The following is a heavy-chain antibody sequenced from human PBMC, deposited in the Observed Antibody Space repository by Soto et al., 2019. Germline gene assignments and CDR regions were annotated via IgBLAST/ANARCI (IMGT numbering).Heavy chain of an antibody. D-gene: IGHD4-4*01. J-gene: IGHJ6*02. CDR1: GGSVSSGVYY. CDR3: ARGRSTVRSYYYYYGMDV. Sequence: SETLSLTCSVSGGSVSSGVYYWSWIRQPPGKGLELIGYISNSGSTDYNPSLTSRVAISLDTSRNQFSLKLRSVTAADTAVYYCARGRSTVRSYYYYYGMDVWGQGTTVTVSS. CDR2: ISNSGST. V-gene: IGHV4-61*08.